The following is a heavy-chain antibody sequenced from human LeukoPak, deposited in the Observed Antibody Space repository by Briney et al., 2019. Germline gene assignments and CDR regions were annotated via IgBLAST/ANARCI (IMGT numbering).Heavy chain of an antibody. CDR2: IYTSGST. J-gene: IGHJ6*03. V-gene: IGHV4-4*09. Sequence: SETLSLTCTVSDGSISSYYWSWIRQPPGKGLEWIGYIYTSGSTNYNPSLTSRVTISVDTSKNQFSLKLSSVTAADTAVYYCARGVSGYTYGSYYYYYMDVWGEGTTVTVSS. CDR3: ARGVSGYTYGSYYYYYMDV. CDR1: DGSISSYY. D-gene: IGHD5-18*01.